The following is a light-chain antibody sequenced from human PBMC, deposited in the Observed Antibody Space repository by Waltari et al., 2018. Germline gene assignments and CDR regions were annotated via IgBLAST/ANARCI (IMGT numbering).Light chain of an antibody. V-gene: IGLV2-8*01. CDR1: PSDIGGYKF. CDR3: SSYGGKNNLI. J-gene: IGLJ2*01. Sequence: QSALTQPPSASGSPGQSVTISCTGTPSDIGGYKFVSWFQQHPGKAPKLVIYDVSERPSWVPDRFSGSKSGSTATLTVSGLQAEYEADYYCSSYGGKNNLIFGGGTTLTVL. CDR2: DVS.